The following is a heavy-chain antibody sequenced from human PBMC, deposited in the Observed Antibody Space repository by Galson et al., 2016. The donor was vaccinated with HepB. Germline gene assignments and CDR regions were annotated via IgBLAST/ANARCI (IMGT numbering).Heavy chain of an antibody. J-gene: IGHJ6*04. CDR3: ARVGHDYSDMDFFSRYGLDV. V-gene: IGHV1-8*01. CDR2: MNPYNGDT. Sequence: SVKVSCKASGYTFVSYDIHWVRQATGQRLEWMGWMNPYNGDTGDAQKFRGRITMTRNTSINTAYMELSSLGYEDSAVYYCARVGHDYSDMDFFSRYGLDVWGEGTTVTVSS. CDR1: GYTFVSYD. D-gene: IGHD4-17*01.